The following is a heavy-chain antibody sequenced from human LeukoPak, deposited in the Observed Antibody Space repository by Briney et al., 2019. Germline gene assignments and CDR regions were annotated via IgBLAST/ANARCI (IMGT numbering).Heavy chain of an antibody. CDR2: ISYDGSNK. Sequence: GGSLRLSCAASGFTFSSYAMHWVRQAPGKGLEWVAVISYDGSNKYYADSVKGRFTISRDNSKNTLYLQMNSLRAEDTALYYCAKAGHVVVALYYFDYWGQGTLVTVSS. CDR3: AKAGHVVVALYYFDY. CDR1: GFTFSSYA. J-gene: IGHJ4*02. V-gene: IGHV3-30-3*01. D-gene: IGHD2-2*01.